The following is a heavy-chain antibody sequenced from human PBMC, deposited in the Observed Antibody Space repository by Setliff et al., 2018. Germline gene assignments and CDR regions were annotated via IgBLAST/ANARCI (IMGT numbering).Heavy chain of an antibody. D-gene: IGHD3-22*01. V-gene: IGHV1-18*01. CDR1: GYTFTNYG. CDR2: INNYNMNT. Sequence: ASVKVSCKASGYTFTNYGINWVRQAPGQGLEWMGWINNYNMNTNYPQKFQGRVTITWVTSISTAYMELSSLRSEDTAVYYCARINFYVSSGYYYAPELWGQGTLVTVSS. J-gene: IGHJ4*02. CDR3: ARINFYVSSGYYYAPEL.